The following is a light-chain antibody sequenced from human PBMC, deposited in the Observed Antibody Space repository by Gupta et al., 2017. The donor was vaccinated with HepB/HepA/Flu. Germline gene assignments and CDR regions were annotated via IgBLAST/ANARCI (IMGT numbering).Light chain of an antibody. J-gene: IGKJ3*01. CDR3: QQYYKVPFT. CDR2: WAS. CDR1: QSVLYSSNNKNY. V-gene: IGKV4-1*01. Sequence: DIVMTQSPDSLTVSLGERATINCKSSQSVLYSSNNKNYLAWYQQKPGQPPKLLIYWASTRESGVPDRFSGSGSETDFTLTISSLQAEDVAVYYCQQYYKVPFTFGPGTKVDIK.